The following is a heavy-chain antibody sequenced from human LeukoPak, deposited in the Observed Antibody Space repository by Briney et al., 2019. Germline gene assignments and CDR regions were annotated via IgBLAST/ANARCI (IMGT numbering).Heavy chain of an antibody. CDR1: GGSISSYY. CDR3: AGDQGGKYSSGWPYFNGNWYFDL. D-gene: IGHD6-19*01. Sequence: SETLSLTCTVSGGSISSYYWSWIRQPPGKGLEWIGYIYYSGSTNYNPSLKSRVTISVDTSKNQFSLKLSSVTAADTAVYYCAGDQGGKYSSGWPYFNGNWYFDLWGRGTLVTVSS. J-gene: IGHJ2*01. CDR2: IYYSGST. V-gene: IGHV4-59*01.